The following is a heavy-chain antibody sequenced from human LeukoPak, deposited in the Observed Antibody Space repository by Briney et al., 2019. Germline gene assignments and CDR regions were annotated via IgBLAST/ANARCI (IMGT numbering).Heavy chain of an antibody. CDR2: INHSGST. J-gene: IGHJ4*02. CDR3: ARGALPYCSSTSCYRGYFDY. V-gene: IGHV4-34*01. Sequence: SETLSLTCAVYGGSFSGYYWSWIRQPPGKGLEWIGEINHSGSTNYNPSLKGRVTISVDTSKNQFSLKLSSVTAADTAVYYCARGALPYCSSTSCYRGYFDYWGQGTLVTVSS. CDR1: GGSFSGYY. D-gene: IGHD2-2*01.